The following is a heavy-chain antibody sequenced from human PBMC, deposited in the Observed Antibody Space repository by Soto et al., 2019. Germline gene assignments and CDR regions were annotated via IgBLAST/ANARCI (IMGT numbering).Heavy chain of an antibody. CDR1: GGSISSYY. J-gene: IGHJ4*02. D-gene: IGHD1-26*01. CDR3: ARRSWAGATSFDY. CDR2: INHSGST. Sequence: PSETLSLTCTVSGGSISSYYWSWIRQPPGKGLEWIGEINHSGSTNYNPSLKSRVTISVDTSKNQFSLKLSSVTAADTAVYYCARRSWAGATSFDYWGQGTLVTVSS. V-gene: IGHV4-34*01.